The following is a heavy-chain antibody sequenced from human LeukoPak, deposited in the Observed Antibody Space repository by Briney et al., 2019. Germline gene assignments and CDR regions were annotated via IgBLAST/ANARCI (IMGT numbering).Heavy chain of an antibody. V-gene: IGHV3-23*01. D-gene: IGHD3-22*01. J-gene: IGHJ4*02. Sequence: PGGSLGLSCAASGFTFSNYAMSWVRQAPGKGLEWVSAISGSGGSTYYADSVKGRFTISRDNSKNTLYLQMNSLRAEDTAVYYCAKHYYDSSGYYPHFDYWGQGTLVTVSS. CDR1: GFTFSNYA. CDR3: AKHYYDSSGYYPHFDY. CDR2: ISGSGGST.